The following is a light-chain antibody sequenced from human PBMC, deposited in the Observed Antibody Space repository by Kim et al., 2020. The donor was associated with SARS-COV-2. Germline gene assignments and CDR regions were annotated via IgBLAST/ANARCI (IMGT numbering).Light chain of an antibody. CDR1: SSDVGGYNY. J-gene: IGLJ3*02. V-gene: IGLV2-14*03. CDR3: NSYTSSSTWV. CDR2: DVI. Sequence: GQAITSSCTGTSSDVGGYNYVSWYQQYPAKAPKLMIYDVIKRPSGVSNRFSGSKSANTASLTISGLQAEDEADYYCNSYTSSSTWVFGGGTQLTVL.